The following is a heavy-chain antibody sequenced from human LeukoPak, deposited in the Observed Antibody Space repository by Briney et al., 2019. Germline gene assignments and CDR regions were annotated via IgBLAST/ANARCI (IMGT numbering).Heavy chain of an antibody. CDR3: ARAGYCSGGSCYGLDH. V-gene: IGHV3-33*01. CDR2: IWYDGSNK. D-gene: IGHD2-15*01. Sequence: GGSLRLSCAASGFTFSSYGMHWVRQAPGKGLEWVAVIWYDGSNKYYADSVKGRFTISRDNSKNTLYLQMNSLRAEDTAVYYWARAGYCSGGSCYGLDHWGQGTLVTVSS. J-gene: IGHJ4*02. CDR1: GFTFSSYG.